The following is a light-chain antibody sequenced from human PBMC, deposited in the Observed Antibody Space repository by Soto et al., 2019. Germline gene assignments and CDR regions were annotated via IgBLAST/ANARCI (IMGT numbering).Light chain of an antibody. Sequence: EIVLTQSPGTLSLSPGERATLSCRASQSVSSSYLAWYQQKPGQAPRLLIYGASSRATGIPDRFSGSGSGTAFPLTISRLEPEDFAVNYCKQYGSSPVTFGQGTKVEIK. CDR1: QSVSSSY. CDR2: GAS. J-gene: IGKJ1*01. V-gene: IGKV3-20*01. CDR3: KQYGSSPVT.